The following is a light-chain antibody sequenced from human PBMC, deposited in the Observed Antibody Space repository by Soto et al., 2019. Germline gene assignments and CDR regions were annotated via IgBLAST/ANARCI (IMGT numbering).Light chain of an antibody. J-gene: IGKJ4*01. CDR3: QQYYSTPGT. CDR1: QSVLYSSNNKNY. CDR2: WAS. Sequence: DIVMTQSPDSLAVSLGERATINCKSSQSVLYSSNNKNYLAWYQQKPGQPPKLLIYWASTRESGVPDRFSGSGSGTDFTLTISSLQAEDVAVYYCQQYYSTPGTFGGGTKV. V-gene: IGKV4-1*01.